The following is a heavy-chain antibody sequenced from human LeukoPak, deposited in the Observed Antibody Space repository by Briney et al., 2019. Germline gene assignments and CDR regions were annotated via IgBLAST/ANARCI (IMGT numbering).Heavy chain of an antibody. CDR2: IGADGTG. CDR1: GFSFSDAW. D-gene: IGHD2-21*02. CDR3: ARPAYCGNNCYYFPDY. V-gene: IGHV3-69-1*01. Sequence: PGGSHRLSCAASGFSFSDAWMSWVRQAPGKGLEWLSHIGADGTGYYTDSVKGRATISRDNAKNSLYLQMNSLRAEDTAVYYCARPAYCGNNCYYFPDYWGQGTLVTVSS. J-gene: IGHJ4*02.